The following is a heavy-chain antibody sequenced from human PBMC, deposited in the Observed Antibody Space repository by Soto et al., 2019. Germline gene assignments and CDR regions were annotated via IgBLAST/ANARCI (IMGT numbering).Heavy chain of an antibody. CDR2: ISDGGDLT. CDR3: ARRVIGSSRAFDI. Sequence: GVSLRLSCAASGFAFSSHPMSWVRQAPEKGLEWVAGISDGGDLTYNADSVRGRFTISRDNSRNTLYLQMNSLRAEDTAVYYCARRVIGSSRAFDIWGKGTRVTVSS. D-gene: IGHD3-10*01. CDR1: GFAFSSHP. V-gene: IGHV3-23*01. J-gene: IGHJ3*02.